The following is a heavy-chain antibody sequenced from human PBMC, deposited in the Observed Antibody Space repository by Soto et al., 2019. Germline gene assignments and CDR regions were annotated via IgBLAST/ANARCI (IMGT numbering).Heavy chain of an antibody. CDR3: ARGLNGYLHYFDY. D-gene: IGHD5-18*01. J-gene: IGHJ4*02. V-gene: IGHV1-3*01. CDR2: INAGNGNT. CDR1: EYTFTNYA. Sequence: ASVKVSCKASEYTFTNYALHWVRQAPGQRLEWMGWINAGNGNTKYSQKFQGRVTITRDTSASTAYMELSSLRSEDTAVYYCARGLNGYLHYFDYWGQGTPVTVSS.